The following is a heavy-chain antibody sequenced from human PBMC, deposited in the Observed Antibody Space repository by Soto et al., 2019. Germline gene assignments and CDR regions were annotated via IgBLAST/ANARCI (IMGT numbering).Heavy chain of an antibody. J-gene: IGHJ4*02. Sequence: ASVKVSCKASGGTFSRYALSWVRQAPGQGPEWMGGIVPMFGTANYAQKFQGRVTITADESTNTAYMQLSSLRSEDTAVYYCARGVYYDSRGYYFFFWGQGTLVTVSS. CDR3: ARGVYYDSRGYYFFF. CDR2: IVPMFGTA. V-gene: IGHV1-69*13. D-gene: IGHD3-22*01. CDR1: GGTFSRYA.